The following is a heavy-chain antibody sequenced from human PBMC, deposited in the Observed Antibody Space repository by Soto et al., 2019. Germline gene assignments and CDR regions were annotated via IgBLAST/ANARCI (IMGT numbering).Heavy chain of an antibody. CDR3: ARSRSYYYDSSGYYERGDDAFDI. J-gene: IGHJ3*02. CDR2: IYTSGST. V-gene: IGHV4-4*07. Sequence: SETLSLTCTVSGGSISSYYWSWIRQPAGKGLEWIGRIYTSGSTNYNPPLKSRVTMSVDTSKNQFSLKLSSVTAADTAVYYCARSRSYYYDSSGYYERGDDAFDIWGQGTMVTV. CDR1: GGSISSYY. D-gene: IGHD3-22*01.